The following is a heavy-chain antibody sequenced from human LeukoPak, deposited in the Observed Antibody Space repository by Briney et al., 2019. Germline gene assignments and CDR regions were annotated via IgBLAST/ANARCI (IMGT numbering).Heavy chain of an antibody. Sequence: SDSLSLTCNLSGGSISSDYWSWIRQTPGKGLEWIGFIFHSGTTDYNPSLQSRATISIDTSRKSFSLKLLSVTAADTAVYYCARTRPQDYGTSYMDVWGTGATVTVSS. V-gene: IGHV4-59*07. CDR1: GGSISSDY. CDR3: ARTRPQDYGTSYMDV. J-gene: IGHJ6*03. CDR2: IFHSGTT. D-gene: IGHD4-17*01.